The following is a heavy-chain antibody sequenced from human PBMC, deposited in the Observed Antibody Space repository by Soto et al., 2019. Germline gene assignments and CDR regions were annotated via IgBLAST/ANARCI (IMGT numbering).Heavy chain of an antibody. J-gene: IGHJ4*02. CDR1: GYTFTSYA. Sequence: QVQLVQSGAEEKKPGASVKVSCKASGYTFTSYAMHWVRQAPGQRLEWMGWINAGNGNTKYSQKFQGRVTITRDTSAGTAYMKVWIRRSEDSVVDCYARGVVVVARLDYWGPGTLVTVSS. CDR2: INAGNGNT. V-gene: IGHV1-3*05. CDR3: ARGVVVVARLDY. D-gene: IGHD2-21*01.